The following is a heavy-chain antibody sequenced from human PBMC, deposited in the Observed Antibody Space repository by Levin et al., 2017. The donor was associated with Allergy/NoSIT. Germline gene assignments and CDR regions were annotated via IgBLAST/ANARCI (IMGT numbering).Heavy chain of an antibody. CDR2: ISGSGGST. D-gene: IGHD6-13*01. CDR1: GFTFSSYA. Sequence: GESLKISCAASGFTFSSYAMSWVRQAPGKGLEWVSAISGSGGSTYYADSVKGRFTISRDNSKNTLYLQMNSLRAEDTAVYYCAKLEFWAAAGLFDYWGQGTLVTVSS. V-gene: IGHV3-23*01. CDR3: AKLEFWAAAGLFDY. J-gene: IGHJ4*02.